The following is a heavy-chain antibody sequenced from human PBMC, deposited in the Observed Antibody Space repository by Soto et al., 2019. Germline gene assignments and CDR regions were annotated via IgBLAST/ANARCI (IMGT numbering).Heavy chain of an antibody. V-gene: IGHV3-64*03. CDR1: GFIFRSYT. Sequence: GGTMRLSCSASGFIFRSYTMYWVRQAPGKGMEYVSAISSKGASTYDADSVKDTFIISRDKTKNTLYVQIRGLIAEDTAVYHCVKGCYTYALRAFEIRSQETMVTVSS. D-gene: IGHD2-2*02. J-gene: IGHJ3*02. CDR3: VKGCYTYALRAFEI. CDR2: ISSKGAST.